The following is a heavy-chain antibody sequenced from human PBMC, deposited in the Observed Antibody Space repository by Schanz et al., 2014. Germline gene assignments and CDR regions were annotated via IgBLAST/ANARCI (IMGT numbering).Heavy chain of an antibody. Sequence: EVQLVASGGGLVQPGGSLRLSCAASGFTFSTSTMHWVRQAPGKGLEWVSVISWNSGTIGYADSVKGRFTISRDNAKNSLYLQMNSLRVEDTAVYYCAASSGWHPSTDYWGQGTLVTVSS. J-gene: IGHJ4*02. CDR3: AASSGWHPSTDY. V-gene: IGHV3-9*01. D-gene: IGHD6-19*01. CDR1: GFTFSTST. CDR2: ISWNSGTI.